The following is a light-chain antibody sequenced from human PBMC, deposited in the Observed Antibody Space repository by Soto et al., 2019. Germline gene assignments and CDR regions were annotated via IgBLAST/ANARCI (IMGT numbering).Light chain of an antibody. CDR3: QQYGDSPQT. CDR2: DAS. Sequence: ETVLTQSPGTLSSSPGEGVTLSCRASQSVRNSYLAWFQQKPGQAPRLLIYDASSRAAGIPDRFSGSGSGTDFTLTISRLEPEDFVVYYRQQYGDSPQTFGQGTKVEI. CDR1: QSVRNSY. J-gene: IGKJ1*01. V-gene: IGKV3-20*01.